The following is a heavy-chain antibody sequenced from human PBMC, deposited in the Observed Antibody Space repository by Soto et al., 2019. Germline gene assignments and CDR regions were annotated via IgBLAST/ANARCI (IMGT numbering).Heavy chain of an antibody. D-gene: IGHD5-18*01. CDR2: IYYSGST. J-gene: IGHJ6*02. CDR1: GGPISSGDYY. CDR3: ARGYSYGYGDYYYGMDV. Sequence: SETLSLTCTVSGGPISSGDYYWSWIRQPPGKGLEWIGYIYYSGSTYYNPSLKSRVTISVDTSKNQFSLKLSSVTAADTAVYYCARGYSYGYGDYYYGMDVWGQGTTVTVSS. V-gene: IGHV4-30-4*01.